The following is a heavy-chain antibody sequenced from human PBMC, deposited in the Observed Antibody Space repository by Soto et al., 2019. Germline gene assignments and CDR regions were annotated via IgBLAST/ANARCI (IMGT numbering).Heavy chain of an antibody. CDR1: GGSISSYY. CDR3: ARDRAAIVVVPAADPYYYYGMDV. V-gene: IGHV4-4*07. CDR2: IYTSGST. D-gene: IGHD2-2*01. Sequence: LSLTCTVSGGSISSYYWSWIRQPAGKGLEWIGRIYTSGSTNYNPSLKSRVTMSVDTSKNQFSLKLSSVTAADTAVYYCARDRAAIVVVPAADPYYYYGMDVWGQGTTVTVSS. J-gene: IGHJ6*02.